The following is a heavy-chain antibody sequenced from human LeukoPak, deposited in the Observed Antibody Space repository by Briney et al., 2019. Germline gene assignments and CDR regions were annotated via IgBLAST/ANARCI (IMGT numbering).Heavy chain of an antibody. CDR2: TYYRSKWCD. CDR3: ARGGRGGTVWYFDL. J-gene: IGHJ2*01. Sequence: SQTLSLTCAISGDSVSSNSAAWNWIRQSPSRGLEWLGRTYYRSKWCDDSAASVKSRITINPDTSKNQFSLQLSSVTPEDTAVYYCARGGRGGTVWYFDLWGRGTLVTVSS. D-gene: IGHD3-16*01. CDR1: GDSVSSNSAA. V-gene: IGHV6-1*01.